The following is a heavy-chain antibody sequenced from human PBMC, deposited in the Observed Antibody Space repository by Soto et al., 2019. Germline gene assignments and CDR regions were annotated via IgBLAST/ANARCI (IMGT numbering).Heavy chain of an antibody. CDR2: IYYSGST. D-gene: IGHD4-17*01. V-gene: IGHV4-39*01. Sequence: SAETLSLTCTVSGGSISSSSYYWGWIRQPPGKGLEWIGSIYYSGSTYYNPSLKSRVTISVDTSKNQFSLKLSSVTAADTAVYYCARHPYGDYAFDIWGQGTMVTVPS. CDR3: ARHPYGDYAFDI. J-gene: IGHJ3*02. CDR1: GGSISSSSYY.